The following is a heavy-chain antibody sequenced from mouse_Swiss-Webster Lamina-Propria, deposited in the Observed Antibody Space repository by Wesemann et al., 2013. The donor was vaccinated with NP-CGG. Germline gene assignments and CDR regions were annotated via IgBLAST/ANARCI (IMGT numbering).Heavy chain of an antibody. Sequence: GGSLKLSCAASGFAFSSYDMSWVRQTPEKRLEWVAYISSGGGSTYYPDTVKGRFTISRDNAKNTLYLQMSSLKSEDTAMYYCARLGFDYRGQGTTLTVSS. J-gene: IGHJ2*01. V-gene: IGHV5-12-1*01. CDR3: ARLGFDY. CDR1: GFAFSSYD. CDR2: ISSGGGST.